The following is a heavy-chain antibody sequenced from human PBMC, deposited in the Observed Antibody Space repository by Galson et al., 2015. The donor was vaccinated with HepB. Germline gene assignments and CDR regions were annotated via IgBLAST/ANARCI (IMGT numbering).Heavy chain of an antibody. V-gene: IGHV1-2*02. D-gene: IGHD5-12*01. J-gene: IGHJ4*01. CDR2: INPYNGGT. Sequence: SVKVSCKASGYIFTGNYIHWVRQAPGQRLEWMGWINPYNGGTNYAQKFQGRVTATRDTSIDTAYMELNRLTSDDTATYYCARRGYSGYDLYYFDYWGQGSLVTVPS. CDR3: ARRGYSGYDLYYFDY. CDR1: GYIFTGNY.